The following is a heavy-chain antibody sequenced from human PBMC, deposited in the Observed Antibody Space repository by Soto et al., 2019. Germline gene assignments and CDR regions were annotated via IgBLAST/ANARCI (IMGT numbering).Heavy chain of an antibody. D-gene: IGHD6-19*01. V-gene: IGHV4-39*01. CDR2: IYYSGST. Sequence: SETLSLTCTVSGGSISSSSYYWGWIRQPPRKGQEWIGSIYYSGSTYYNPSLKSRVTISVDTSKNQFSLKLSSVTAADTAVYYCARHYGYSSGGLYGMDVWGQGTTVTVSS. CDR3: ARHYGYSSGGLYGMDV. CDR1: GGSISSSSYY. J-gene: IGHJ6*02.